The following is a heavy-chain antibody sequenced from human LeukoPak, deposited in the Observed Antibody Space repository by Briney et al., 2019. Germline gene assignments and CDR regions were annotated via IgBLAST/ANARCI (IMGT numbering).Heavy chain of an antibody. CDR2: INTNTGNP. V-gene: IGHV7-4-1*02. D-gene: IGHD3-3*01. CDR1: GYTFTSYA. J-gene: IGHJ6*03. Sequence: GASVKVSCKASGYTFTSYAMNWVRQAPGQGLEWMGWINTNTGNPTYAQGFTGRFVFSLDTSVSTAYLQISSLKAEDTDVYYCASTTLYYDFWSGPLGPYYYYYMDVWGKGTTVTVSS. CDR3: ASTTLYYDFWSGPLGPYYYYYMDV.